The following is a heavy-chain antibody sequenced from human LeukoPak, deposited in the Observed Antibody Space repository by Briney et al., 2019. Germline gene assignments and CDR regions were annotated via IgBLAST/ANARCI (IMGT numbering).Heavy chain of an antibody. Sequence: GGSLRLSCAASGFTFSDYAMTWVRQAPGKGLEWVGRIKSKTDGGTTDYAAPVKGRFTISRDDSKNTLYLQMNSLKTEDTAVYYCTTGTGTYYYDSSGYPDYWGQGTLVTVSS. V-gene: IGHV3-15*01. CDR3: TTGTGTYYYDSSGYPDY. D-gene: IGHD3-22*01. CDR2: IKSKTDGGTT. CDR1: GFTFSDYA. J-gene: IGHJ4*02.